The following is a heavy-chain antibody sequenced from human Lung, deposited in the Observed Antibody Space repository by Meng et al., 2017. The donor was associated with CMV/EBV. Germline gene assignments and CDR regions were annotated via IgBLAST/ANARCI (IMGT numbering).Heavy chain of an antibody. D-gene: IGHD1-7*01. CDR3: VKTAGIPGTTGYFAT. CDR1: PGSISGSSYY. J-gene: IGHJ4*02. V-gene: IGHV4-30-4*08. CDR2: SYYSGST. Sequence: SXTLSLTCIVSPGSISGSSYYCGWSRQPPGKGLEWIGYSYYSGSTYYNPSLKSRLTISVATSKNQFSLNLKAVTAADTAVDDCVKTAGIPGTTGYFATWGQGTXVTVSS.